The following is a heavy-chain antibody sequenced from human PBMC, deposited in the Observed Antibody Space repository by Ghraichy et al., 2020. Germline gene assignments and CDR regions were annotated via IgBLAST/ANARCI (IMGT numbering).Heavy chain of an antibody. Sequence: GGSLRLSCAASGFTFSSYWMTWVRQAPGKGLEWVANIKQDGSEKYYVDSVKGRFTLSRDNAKNSLYLQMNSLRAEDTAVYYCARFVGPYGMDVWGQGTTVTVSS. V-gene: IGHV3-7*03. CDR2: IKQDGSEK. J-gene: IGHJ6*02. CDR1: GFTFSSYW. D-gene: IGHD3-16*01. CDR3: ARFVGPYGMDV.